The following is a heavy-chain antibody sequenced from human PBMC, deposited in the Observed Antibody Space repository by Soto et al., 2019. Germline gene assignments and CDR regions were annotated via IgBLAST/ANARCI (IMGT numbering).Heavy chain of an antibody. CDR3: ARDAVSTIGDFDY. J-gene: IGHJ4*02. D-gene: IGHD5-12*01. Sequence: QVQLVQSGPEVTKSGASVKVSCKASGYSFIGYYLHWIRQAPGQGLEWMGWINPNSGATNQAQKFQGRVTMARDRSITTAYLELSRLASDDTAIYFCARDAVSTIGDFDYWGQGTLVTVSS. CDR1: GYSFIGYY. CDR2: INPNSGAT. V-gene: IGHV1-2*02.